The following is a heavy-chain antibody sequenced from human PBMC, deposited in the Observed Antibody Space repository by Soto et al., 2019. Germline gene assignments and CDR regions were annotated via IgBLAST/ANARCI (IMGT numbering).Heavy chain of an antibody. J-gene: IGHJ6*03. CDR1: GCSISSYY. CDR2: IYYSGST. V-gene: IGHV4-59*08. CDR3: ARHEKSTYYDFWSGSYYMDV. Sequence: PSETLSLTCTVSGCSISSYYWSWIRQPPGKGLEWIGYIYYSGSTNYNPSLKSRVTISVDTSKNQFSLKLSSVTAADTAVYYCARHEKSTYYDFWSGSYYMDVWGKGTTVTVSS. D-gene: IGHD3-3*01.